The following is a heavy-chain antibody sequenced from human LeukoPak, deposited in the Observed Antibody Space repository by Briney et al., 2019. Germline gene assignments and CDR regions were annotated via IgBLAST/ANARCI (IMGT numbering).Heavy chain of an antibody. D-gene: IGHD3-9*01. CDR1: GFTFSSYA. CDR3: VKDTGRYYDILTGLYYFDY. V-gene: IGHV3-23*01. J-gene: IGHJ4*02. CDR2: ISGSGGST. Sequence: PGGSLRLSCAASGFTFSSYAMSWVRQAPGKGLEWVSAISGSGGSTYYADSVKGRFTISRDNSKNTLYLQMNSLRAEDTAVYYCVKDTGRYYDILTGLYYFDYWGQGTLVTVSP.